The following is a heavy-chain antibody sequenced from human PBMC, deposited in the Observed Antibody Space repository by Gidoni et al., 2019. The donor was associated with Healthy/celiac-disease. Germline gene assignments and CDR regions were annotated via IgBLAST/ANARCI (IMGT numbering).Heavy chain of an antibody. V-gene: IGHV1-69*01. Sequence: QVQLVQSGAEVKKPGSSVKVSCKASGGTFSRYAISWVGQAPGQGLEWMGGIIPIFGKRNYAQKVQGRVTIIADESTNTAYMELSSLGFEDTAVYYCATGVAYCTGGSCYENFDYWGQGTLVTVSS. J-gene: IGHJ4*02. CDR3: ATGVAYCTGGSCYENFDY. D-gene: IGHD2-15*01. CDR2: IIPIFGKR. CDR1: GGTFSRYA.